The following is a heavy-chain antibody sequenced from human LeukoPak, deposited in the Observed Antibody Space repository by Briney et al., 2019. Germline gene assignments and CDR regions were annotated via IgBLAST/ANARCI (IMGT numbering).Heavy chain of an antibody. CDR2: FDPEDGET. D-gene: IGHD3-22*01. CDR3: ATMGVYYYDNRDY. CDR1: GYTLTELS. V-gene: IGHV1-24*01. J-gene: IGHJ4*02. Sequence: ASVKVSCKVSGYTLTELSMHWVRQAPGQGLEWMGGFDPEDGETIYAQKFQGRVTMTEDTSTDTAYMELSSLRSEDTAVYYCATMGVYYYDNRDYWGQGTLLTVSS.